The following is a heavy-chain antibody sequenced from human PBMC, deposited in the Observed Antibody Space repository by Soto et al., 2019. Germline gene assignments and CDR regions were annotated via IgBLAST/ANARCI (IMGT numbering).Heavy chain of an antibody. CDR1: GYGFTTYG. J-gene: IGHJ4*02. D-gene: IGHD1-1*01. Sequence: QVHLVQSGAEVKKPGASVKVSCKGSGYGFTTYGITWVRQAPGQGLEWMAWISAHNGNTNYAQKLQGRVIVNRDTSTSTAYMELRSLRSDDTAVYYCARGRYGDYWGQGALVTVSS. CDR2: ISAHNGNT. CDR3: ARGRYGDY. V-gene: IGHV1-18*01.